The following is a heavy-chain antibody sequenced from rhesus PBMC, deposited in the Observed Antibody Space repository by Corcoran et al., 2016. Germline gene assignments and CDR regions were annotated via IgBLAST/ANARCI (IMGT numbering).Heavy chain of an antibody. V-gene: IGHV1-111*02. D-gene: IGHD4-23*01. CDR3: ARGNTFHFDY. Sequence: EVQLVQSGAEVKKPGASVKISCKASGYTFTELSMHWVRQAPGKGLGWMGRVDPEDGEADYAQKFPDRVTITADTSTDTAYMELSSLRSEDTAVYYCARGNTFHFDYWGQGVLVTVSS. CDR1: GYTFTELS. J-gene: IGHJ4*01. CDR2: VDPEDGEA.